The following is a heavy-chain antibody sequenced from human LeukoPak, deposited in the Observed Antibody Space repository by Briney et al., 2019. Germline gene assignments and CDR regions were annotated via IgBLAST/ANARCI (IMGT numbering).Heavy chain of an antibody. J-gene: IGHJ6*02. D-gene: IGHD3-22*01. CDR2: IIPIFGTA. CDR3: AREASYYDSSGYNYGMDV. CDR1: GYTFTNYG. Sequence: SVKVSCKASGYTFTNYGITWVRQAPGQGLEWMGGIIPIFGTANYAQKFQGRVTITADESTSTAYMELSSLRSEDTAVYYCAREASYYDSSGYNYGMDVWGQGTTVTVSS. V-gene: IGHV1-69*13.